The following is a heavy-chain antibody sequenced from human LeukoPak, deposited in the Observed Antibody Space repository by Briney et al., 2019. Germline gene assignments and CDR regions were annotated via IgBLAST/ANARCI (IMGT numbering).Heavy chain of an antibody. CDR2: IKQDGSEK. J-gene: IGHJ4*02. V-gene: IGHV3-7*01. D-gene: IGHD6-13*01. CDR1: GFRFTNYW. CDR3: ARIGYRSSSFDY. Sequence: PGGSLRLSCAASGFRFTNYWMSWVRQAPGKGLEWVANIKQDGSEKDYVDSMKGRFTISRDNAKNSVCLQVSSLRAEDTAVYYCARIGYRSSSFDYWGRGTLVTVSS.